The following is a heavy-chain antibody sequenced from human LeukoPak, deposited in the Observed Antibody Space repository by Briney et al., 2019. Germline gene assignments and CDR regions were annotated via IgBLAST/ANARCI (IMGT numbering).Heavy chain of an antibody. Sequence: PGRSLRLSCVASGFTFSSYGMHWVRQAPGKGLEWVAVISYDGSNEYYVDSVKGRFTISRDNSKNTLFLQVNSLRADDTAVYYCAKDGGPGIAAAPRIDSWGQGTLVTVSS. D-gene: IGHD6-13*01. CDR1: GFTFSSYG. CDR2: ISYDGSNE. V-gene: IGHV3-30*18. J-gene: IGHJ4*02. CDR3: AKDGGPGIAAAPRIDS.